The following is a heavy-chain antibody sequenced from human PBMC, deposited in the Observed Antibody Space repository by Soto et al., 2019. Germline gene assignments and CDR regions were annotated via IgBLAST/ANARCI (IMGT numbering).Heavy chain of an antibody. CDR1: GGSIRSYY. D-gene: IGHD3-10*01. V-gene: IGHV4-4*07. CDR3: ARDWTSYYYGSGSYYIRDAFDI. Sequence: SETLSLTCTASGGSIRSYYWSWIRQPAGKGLEWIGRIYTSGSTNYNPSLKSRVTMSVDTPKNQFSLKLSSVTAADTAVYYCARDWTSYYYGSGSYYIRDAFDIWGQGTMVTVSS. J-gene: IGHJ3*02. CDR2: IYTSGST.